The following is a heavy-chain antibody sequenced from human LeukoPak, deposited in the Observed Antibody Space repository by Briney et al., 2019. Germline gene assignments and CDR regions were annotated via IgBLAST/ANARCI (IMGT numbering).Heavy chain of an antibody. CDR1: GFMFSSCG. J-gene: IGHJ5*01. D-gene: IGHD3-3*01. CDR3: AKPFCSGNYYSRSRFDS. CDR2: LSGGGDRT. Sequence: GGSLRPSCAASGFMFSSCGMSWVRQAPGKGLEWVSDLSGGGDRTYYADSVKGRFTISRDNPKNTVYLQMNSLRAEDTAVYYCAKPFCSGNYYSRSRFDSWGQGTLVTVSS. V-gene: IGHV3-23*01.